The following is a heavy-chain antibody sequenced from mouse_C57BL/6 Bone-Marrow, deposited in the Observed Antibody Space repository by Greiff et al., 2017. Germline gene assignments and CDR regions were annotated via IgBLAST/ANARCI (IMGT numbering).Heavy chain of an antibody. V-gene: IGHV5-12*01. CDR3: ARHGLDAMDY. Sequence: EVKLMESGGGLVQPGGSLKLSCAASGFTFSDYYMYWVRQTPEKRLEWVAYISNGGGSTYYPDTVKGRFTISRDNAKNTLYLQMSRLKSEDTAMYYCARHGLDAMDYWGQGTSVTVSS. J-gene: IGHJ4*01. CDR1: GFTFSDYY. CDR2: ISNGGGST.